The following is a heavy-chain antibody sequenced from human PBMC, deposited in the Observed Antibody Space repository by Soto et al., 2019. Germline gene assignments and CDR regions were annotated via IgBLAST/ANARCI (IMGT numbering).Heavy chain of an antibody. CDR1: GFTFSSYA. Sequence: QVQLVESGGGVVQPGRSLRLSCAASGFTFSSYAMHWVRQAPGKGLEWVAVISYDGSNKYYADSVKGRFTISRDNSKNTLYLQMNSLRAEDTAEYYCARDVRSSWYRNYYYYGMDVWGQGTTVTVSS. J-gene: IGHJ6*02. CDR3: ARDVRSSWYRNYYYYGMDV. V-gene: IGHV3-30-3*01. D-gene: IGHD6-13*01. CDR2: ISYDGSNK.